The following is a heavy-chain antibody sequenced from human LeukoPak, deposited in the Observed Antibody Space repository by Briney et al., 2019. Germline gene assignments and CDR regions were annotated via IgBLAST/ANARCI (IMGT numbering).Heavy chain of an antibody. V-gene: IGHV3-7*01. CDR1: GFTFSTYW. Sequence: PGGSLRLSCAASGFTFSTYWMTWVRQTPGKGLEWVANIKEDGGEQNYVDSVKGRFTISRDNSKNTLYLQMNSLRAEDTAVYYCANTIPTSSYEMSWFDPWGQGTLVTVSS. CDR3: ANTIPTSSYEMSWFDP. D-gene: IGHD2-2*01. CDR2: IKEDGGEQ. J-gene: IGHJ5*02.